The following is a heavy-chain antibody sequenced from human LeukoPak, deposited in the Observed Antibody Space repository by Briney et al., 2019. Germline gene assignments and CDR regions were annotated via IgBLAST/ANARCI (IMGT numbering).Heavy chain of an antibody. CDR1: GFTFSSYA. V-gene: IGHV3-30*04. D-gene: IGHD3-10*01. Sequence: TGGSLRLSFAASGFTFSSYAMHWVRQAPGKGLEWVAVISYDGSNKYYADSVKGRFTISRDNSKNTLYLQMNSLRAEDTAVYYCAKDFLPHMVRGVIPDYWGQGTLVTVSS. CDR2: ISYDGSNK. CDR3: AKDFLPHMVRGVIPDY. J-gene: IGHJ4*02.